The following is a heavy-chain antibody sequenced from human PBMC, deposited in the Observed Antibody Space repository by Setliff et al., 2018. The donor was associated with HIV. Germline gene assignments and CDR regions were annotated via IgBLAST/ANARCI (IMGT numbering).Heavy chain of an antibody. V-gene: IGHV4-59*12. CDR3: ARGPPFAF. CDR1: GGSTSNEY. J-gene: IGHJ4*02. Sequence: PSETLSLTCTVSGGSTSNEYWSWIRRPPGKGLEWIGYIYDSGTTMYTNYNPSLESRVTVSEDTSRHQFFLKLTSVTADDTGVYYCARGPPFAFWGQGLLVTVS. CDR2: IYDSGTTMYT.